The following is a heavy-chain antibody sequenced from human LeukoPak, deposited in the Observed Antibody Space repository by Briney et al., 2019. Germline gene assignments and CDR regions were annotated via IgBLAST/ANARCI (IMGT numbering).Heavy chain of an antibody. J-gene: IGHJ6*03. CDR1: GVSISSSN. V-gene: IGHV3-21*01. Sequence: ETLSLTCTVSGVSISSSNSYWGWLRQPPGKGLEWVSSITSSSSRTYYADSVKGRYTISRDNAKNSLYLQMDSLRAEDTAVYYCARDPYSGGYGAYYYYYMDVWGKGSTVTISS. CDR3: ARDPYSGGYGAYYYYYMDV. CDR2: ITSSSSRT. D-gene: IGHD1-26*01.